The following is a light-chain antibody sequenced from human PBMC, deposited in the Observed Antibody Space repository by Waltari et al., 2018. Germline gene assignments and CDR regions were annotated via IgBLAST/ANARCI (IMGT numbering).Light chain of an antibody. J-gene: IGKJ1*01. CDR2: GAS. V-gene: IGKV3-20*01. CDR3: QHYLRLPVT. CDR1: QSVSRA. Sequence: EIVLTQSPGTLSLSLGERATVSCRASQSVSRALAWYQQKPGQAPRLLIYGASTRATGIRDRFSGSGSGTDFSLTISRLEPDDFAVYYCQHYLRLPVTFGQGTTVEI.